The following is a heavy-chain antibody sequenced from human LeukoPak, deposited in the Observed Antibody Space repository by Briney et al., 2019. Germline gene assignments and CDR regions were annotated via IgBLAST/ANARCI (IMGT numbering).Heavy chain of an antibody. Sequence: GGSLRLSCAASRFTFSSRWMHWVRQAPGKGPVWVSRINTDGSITTYADSVKGRFTISRDNAKSTLYLQMNSLRAEDTAVYYCARQRAVAANIIDNWGQGTLVTVSS. J-gene: IGHJ4*02. V-gene: IGHV3-74*01. CDR2: INTDGSIT. D-gene: IGHD6-19*01. CDR1: RFTFSSRW. CDR3: ARQRAVAANIIDN.